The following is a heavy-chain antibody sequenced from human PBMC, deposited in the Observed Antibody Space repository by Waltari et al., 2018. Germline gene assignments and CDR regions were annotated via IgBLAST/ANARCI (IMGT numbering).Heavy chain of an antibody. V-gene: IGHV3-7*01. J-gene: IGHJ4*02. CDR1: GFTISRFW. D-gene: IGHD1-1*01. Sequence: EAQLVQSGGGLVQPGGSLTLSCAASGFTISRFWMTWIRQAPGQGLKWVAHIGPDGSDKYYVDSVKGRFTISRDNAENSLLLQMSSLRVEDTALYYCVGWNDPINSWGQRTLVAVSS. CDR3: VGWNDPINS. CDR2: IGPDGSDK.